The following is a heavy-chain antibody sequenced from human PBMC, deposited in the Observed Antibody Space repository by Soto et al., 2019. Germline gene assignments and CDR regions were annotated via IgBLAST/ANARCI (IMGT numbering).Heavy chain of an antibody. D-gene: IGHD4-17*01. J-gene: IGHJ3*02. Sequence: PGGSLRLSCAASGFTVSSNYMSWVRQAPGKGLEWVSVIYSGGSTYYADSVKGRFTISRHNSKNTLYLQMNSLRAEDTAVYYCATFYDYGDLDAFDIWGQGTMGTVSS. CDR2: IYSGGST. CDR3: ATFYDYGDLDAFDI. CDR1: GFTVSSNY. V-gene: IGHV3-53*04.